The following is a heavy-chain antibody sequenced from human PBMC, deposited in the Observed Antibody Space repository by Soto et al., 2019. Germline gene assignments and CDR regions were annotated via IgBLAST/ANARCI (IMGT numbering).Heavy chain of an antibody. CDR2: IYYSGST. CDR1: GGSISSYY. D-gene: IGHD6-13*01. Sequence: PSEILSLTCTVSGGSISSYYWSWIRQPPGKGLEWIGYIYYSGSTNYNPSLKSRVTKSVDTSKNQFSLKLSSVTAADSVLYYCARGSSSGWYGRWFDPWGQGTLVTVSS. J-gene: IGHJ5*02. V-gene: IGHV4-59*12. CDR3: ARGSSSGWYGRWFDP.